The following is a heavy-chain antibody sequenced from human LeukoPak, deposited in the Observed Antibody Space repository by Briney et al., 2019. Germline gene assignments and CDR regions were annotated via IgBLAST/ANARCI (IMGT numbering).Heavy chain of an antibody. CDR3: ARHLKKDGYNYYFDY. V-gene: IGHV4-59*08. CDR2: ISDSGST. J-gene: IGHJ4*02. Sequence: SETLSLTCTVSGGSISTYYWSWIRQPPGKGLERIGFISDSGSTDYSPSLTSRVTISVDTSKNQFSLRLSSVTAADTAVYYCARHLKKDGYNYYFDYWGQGTLVTVSS. CDR1: GGSISTYY. D-gene: IGHD5-24*01.